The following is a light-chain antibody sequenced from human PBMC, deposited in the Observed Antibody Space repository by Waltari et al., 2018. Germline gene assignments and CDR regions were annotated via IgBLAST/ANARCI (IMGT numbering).Light chain of an antibody. CDR2: EGS. Sequence: QSALTQPASVSGSPGQSITLSCTRTSSAVVSYNLVSWYQHHPGKAPKLMIYEGSKRPSGVSNRFSGSKSGNTASLTISGLQAEDEADYYCCSYAGIWVFGGGTKLTVL. J-gene: IGLJ3*02. CDR3: CSYAGIWV. V-gene: IGLV2-23*01. CDR1: SSAVVSYNL.